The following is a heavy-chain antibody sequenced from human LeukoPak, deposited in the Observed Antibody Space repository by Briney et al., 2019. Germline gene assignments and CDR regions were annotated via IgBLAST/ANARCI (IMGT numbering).Heavy chain of an antibody. CDR3: AGAGRSMKRIGYCSSTSCYVLDY. Sequence: ASVKVSCKASGYTFTSYDINWVRQATGQGLEWMGWMNPNSGNTGYAQKFQGRVTMTRNTSISTAYMELSSLRSEDTAVYYCAGAGRSMKRIGYCSSTSCYVLDYWGQGTLVTVSS. J-gene: IGHJ4*02. CDR2: MNPNSGNT. V-gene: IGHV1-8*01. CDR1: GYTFTSYD. D-gene: IGHD2-2*01.